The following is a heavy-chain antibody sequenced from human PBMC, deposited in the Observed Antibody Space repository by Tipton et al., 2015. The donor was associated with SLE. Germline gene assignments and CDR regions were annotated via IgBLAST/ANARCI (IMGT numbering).Heavy chain of an antibody. CDR3: ASGILTGNAAFDI. CDR1: SASINRNY. CDR2: INHTGST. Sequence: TLSLTCTVSSASINRNYWSWIRQPPGKGLEWIGEINHTGSTNYKPSLKSRVTISVDTSKNQFSLKLSSVTAADTAVYSCASGILTGNAAFDIWGPGTMVTVSS. D-gene: IGHD3-9*01. V-gene: IGHV4-34*01. J-gene: IGHJ3*02.